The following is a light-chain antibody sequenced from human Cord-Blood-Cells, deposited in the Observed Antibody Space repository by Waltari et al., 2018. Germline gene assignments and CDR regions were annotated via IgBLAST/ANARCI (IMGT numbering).Light chain of an antibody. CDR2: WAS. CDR1: RSVLYSSNNKNY. J-gene: IGKJ2*01. CDR3: QQYYSTPYT. V-gene: IGKV4-1*01. Sequence: IVITQSPDSLAGSLAERATINCKSTRSVLYSSNNKNYLAWYQQKPGQPPKLLIYWASTRESGVPDRFSGSGSGTDFTLTISSLQAEDVAVYYCQQYYSTPYTFGQGTKLEIK.